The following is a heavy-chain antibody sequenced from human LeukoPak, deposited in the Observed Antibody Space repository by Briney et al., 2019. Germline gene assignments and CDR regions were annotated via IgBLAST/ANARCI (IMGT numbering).Heavy chain of an antibody. CDR2: MNPNSGNT. J-gene: IGHJ5*02. D-gene: IGHD3-22*01. V-gene: IGHV1-8*01. CDR1: GYTFTSYD. CDR3: ARGGSSGYYRRFDWFDP. Sequence: ASVKVSCKASGYTFTSYDINWVRQATGQGLEWMGWMNPNSGNTGYAQKFQGRVTMTRDTSTSTVYMELSSLRSEDTAVYYCARGGSSGYYRRFDWFDPWGQGTLVTVSS.